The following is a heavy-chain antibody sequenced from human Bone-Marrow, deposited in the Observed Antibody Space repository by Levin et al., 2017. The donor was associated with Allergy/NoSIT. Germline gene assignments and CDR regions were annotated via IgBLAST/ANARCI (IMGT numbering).Heavy chain of an antibody. CDR1: GYPFTNYY. CDR3: ARDNRIPPVGTGWFDP. Sequence: GASVKVSCKASGYPFTNYYMHWLRQAPGQGPQWMGLINPSGGSTTYAQNFQGRVTMTRDTSTGTVYMELISLTYEDTAIYYCARDNRIPPVGTGWFDPWGQGTLVSVSS. D-gene: IGHD6-13*01. J-gene: IGHJ5*02. CDR2: INPSGGST. V-gene: IGHV1-46*01.